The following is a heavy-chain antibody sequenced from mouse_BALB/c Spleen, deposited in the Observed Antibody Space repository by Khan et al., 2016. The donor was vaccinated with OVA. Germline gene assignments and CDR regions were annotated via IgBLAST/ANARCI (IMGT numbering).Heavy chain of an antibody. CDR2: IYPGDGDT. D-gene: IGHD2-1*01. CDR3: ARGRYGNWYFDV. J-gene: IGHJ1*01. V-gene: IGHV1-87*01. Sequence: QVQLQQSGAELARPGASVKLSCKASGYSFTSYWMQWVKQRPGQGLEWIGAIYPGDGDTRSNQKFKGKATLTADNSSSTSYMQLSSLASEDSAIYYCARGRYGNWYFDVWGAGTTVTVSS. CDR1: GYSFTSYW.